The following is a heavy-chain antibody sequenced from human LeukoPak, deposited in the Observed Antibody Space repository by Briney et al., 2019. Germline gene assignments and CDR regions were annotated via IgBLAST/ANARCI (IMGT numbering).Heavy chain of an antibody. J-gene: IGHJ4*02. D-gene: IGHD2-2*01. CDR3: ARHLYSYACHFDC. Sequence: GGSLRLSCAASGFTFNNYAMSWVRQAPGKGLEWVSTISGSGGSTNYADSVKGRFTISRDNSRNTLYLQMNSLRAEDTAVYYCARHLYSYACHFDCWGQGTLVTVSS. V-gene: IGHV3-23*01. CDR1: GFTFNNYA. CDR2: ISGSGGST.